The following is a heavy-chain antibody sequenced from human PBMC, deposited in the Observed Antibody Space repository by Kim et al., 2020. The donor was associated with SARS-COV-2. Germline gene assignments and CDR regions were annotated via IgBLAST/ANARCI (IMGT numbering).Heavy chain of an antibody. D-gene: IGHD3-10*01. J-gene: IGHJ4*02. CDR3: ARDLPYYHGSGSYPYYFDY. CDR2: ISSSSSYI. V-gene: IGHV3-21*01. Sequence: GGSLRLSCAASGFTFSSYSMNWVRQAPGKGLEWVSSISSSSSYIYYADSVKGRFTISRDNAKNSLYLQMNSLRAEDTAVYYCARDLPYYHGSGSYPYYFDYWGQGTLVTVSS. CDR1: GFTFSSYS.